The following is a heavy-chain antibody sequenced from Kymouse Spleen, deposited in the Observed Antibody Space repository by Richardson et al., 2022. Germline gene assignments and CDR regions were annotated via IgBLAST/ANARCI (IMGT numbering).Heavy chain of an antibody. D-gene: IGHD5-18,IGHD5-18*01. J-gene: IGHJ3*02. CDR2: IYYSGST. CDR3: ARESYGHAFDI. Sequence: QLQLQESGPGLVKPSETLSLTCTVSGGSISSSSYYWGWIRQPPGKGLEWIGSIYYSGSTYYNPSLKSRVTISVDTSKNQFSLKLSSVTAADTAVYYCARESYGHAFDIWGQGTMVTVSS. CDR1: GGSISSSSYY. V-gene: IGHV4-39*01.